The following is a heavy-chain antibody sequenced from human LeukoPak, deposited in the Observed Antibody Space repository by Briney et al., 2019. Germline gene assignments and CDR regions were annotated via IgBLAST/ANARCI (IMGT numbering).Heavy chain of an antibody. Sequence: GESLKISCKASGYTFSAYYMHWVRQAPGQGLEWMGWINCNSGGSKYAQMFQGRVTMTRDTSISTAYMELSRLRSDDTAVYYCARSEQEMAYDAFDIWGHGTMVTVSS. D-gene: IGHD5-24*01. CDR1: GYTFSAYY. CDR2: INCNSGGS. CDR3: ARSEQEMAYDAFDI. V-gene: IGHV1-2*02. J-gene: IGHJ3*02.